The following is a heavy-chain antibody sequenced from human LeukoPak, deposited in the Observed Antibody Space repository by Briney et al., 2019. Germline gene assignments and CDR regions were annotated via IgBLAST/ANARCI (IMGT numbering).Heavy chain of an antibody. CDR1: GGSISSYY. D-gene: IGHD6-19*01. V-gene: IGHV4-59*08. J-gene: IGHJ3*01. CDR2: IYYSGST. Sequence: SEALSLTCTVSGGSISSYYWGSVRQPAGKGLGWIGYIYYSGSTNYKSSLKRRVPISVDTSKNHFSLKLSSMAAADTAFYYCARSRYSSAWYAFDVWGEGAMVTVSS. CDR3: ARSRYSSAWYAFDV.